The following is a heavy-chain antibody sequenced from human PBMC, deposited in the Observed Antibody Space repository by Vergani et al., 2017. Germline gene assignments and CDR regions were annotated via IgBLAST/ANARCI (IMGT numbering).Heavy chain of an antibody. CDR1: GFTFSSYA. V-gene: IGHV3-23*01. Sequence: EVQLLESGGGLVQPGGSLRLSCAASGFTFSSYAMSWGRQAPGKGMELVSAISGSGGSTYYADSVKCRFTISRDNSKTTLYLQMNSLSAEDTAVYYCATPMTSLDYWGQGTLVTVSS. D-gene: IGHD3-22*01. J-gene: IGHJ4*02. CDR2: ISGSGGST. CDR3: ATPMTSLDY.